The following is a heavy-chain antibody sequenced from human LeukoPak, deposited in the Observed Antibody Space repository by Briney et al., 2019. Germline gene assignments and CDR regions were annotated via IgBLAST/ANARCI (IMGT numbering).Heavy chain of an antibody. D-gene: IGHD3-9*01. CDR3: TRIYNIFPHFPFDPFDI. V-gene: IGHV3-23*01. CDR2: ISGSGANT. Sequence: GGSLRLSCAASGFTFSSYAMSWVRQAPGKGLEWVSTISGSGANTYYADSVKGRFTISRDNSKNTLFLQMNSLRAEDTAVYYCTRIYNIFPHFPFDPFDIWGQGTMVTVSS. J-gene: IGHJ3*02. CDR1: GFTFSSYA.